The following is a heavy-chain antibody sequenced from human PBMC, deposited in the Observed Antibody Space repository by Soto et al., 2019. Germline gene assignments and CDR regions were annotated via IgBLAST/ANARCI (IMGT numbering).Heavy chain of an antibody. V-gene: IGHV1-69*06. D-gene: IGHD3-22*01. CDR1: GGTFSSYA. Sequence: SVKVSCKTSGGTFSSYAISWVRQAPGQGLEWMGGIIPIFGTANYAQKFQGRVTITADKSTSTAYMELSSLRSEDTAVYYCASGLYDSSGFIRDAFDIWGQGTMVTV. CDR3: ASGLYDSSGFIRDAFDI. CDR2: IIPIFGTA. J-gene: IGHJ3*02.